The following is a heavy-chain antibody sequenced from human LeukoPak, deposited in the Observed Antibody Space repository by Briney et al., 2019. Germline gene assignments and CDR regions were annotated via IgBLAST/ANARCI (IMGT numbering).Heavy chain of an antibody. D-gene: IGHD1-1*01. V-gene: IGHV5-51*01. CDR3: ARPGWTDGGL. CDR2: IYPGDSDT. CDR1: GYSFTDNW. Sequence: GESLKISCKASGYSFTDNWIGWVRQMPGKGLEWMGIIYPGDSDTRYRPSFQGQVTISVDKSTSTTYLRWSNLKASDTAIYYCARPGWTDGGLWGQGTMDTVSS. J-gene: IGHJ3*01.